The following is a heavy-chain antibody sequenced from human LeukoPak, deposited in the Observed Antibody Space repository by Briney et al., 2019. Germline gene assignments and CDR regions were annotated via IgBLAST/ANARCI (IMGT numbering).Heavy chain of an antibody. J-gene: IGHJ4*02. V-gene: IGHV1-69*05. D-gene: IGHD1-7*01. CDR3: AREGITGTFSYFDY. CDR2: IIPIFGTA. Sequence: ASVKVSCKASGGTFSSYAISWVRQAPGQGLEWMGGIIPIFGTANYAQKFQGRVTITTDESTSTAYMELSSLGSEDTAVYYCAREGITGTFSYFDYWGQGTLVTVSS. CDR1: GGTFSSYA.